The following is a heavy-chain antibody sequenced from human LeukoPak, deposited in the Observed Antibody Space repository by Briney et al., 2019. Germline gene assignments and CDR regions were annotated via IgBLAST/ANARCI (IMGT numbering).Heavy chain of an antibody. J-gene: IGHJ3*02. Sequence: GASVTVSFKSSVYTFSTYGISWVRQAPGQGLEWMGWISAYTGNTNYAQNLQGRVTMTTDTSTSTAYMELRSLRSDDTAVYYCARAPMDSSGYYPNDAFDIWGQGTMVTVSS. CDR2: ISAYTGNT. CDR1: VYTFSTYG. V-gene: IGHV1-18*01. CDR3: ARAPMDSSGYYPNDAFDI. D-gene: IGHD3-22*01.